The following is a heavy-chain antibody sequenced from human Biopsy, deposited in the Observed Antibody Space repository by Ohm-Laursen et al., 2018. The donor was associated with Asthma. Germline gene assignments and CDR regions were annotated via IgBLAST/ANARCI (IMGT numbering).Heavy chain of an antibody. CDR2: HDHEEGGT. Sequence: SSVTVSCKVSGYSLTDLSMHWVRQAPGQGLEWMGGHDHEEGGTVNAWRFQGRVTMTEDTSTDTAYMELSSLSSDDTAVYYCASDFPKDYVRYNFQFWGQGTLVTVSS. J-gene: IGHJ4*02. V-gene: IGHV1-24*01. CDR1: GYSLTDLS. CDR3: ASDFPKDYVRYNFQF. D-gene: IGHD4-17*01.